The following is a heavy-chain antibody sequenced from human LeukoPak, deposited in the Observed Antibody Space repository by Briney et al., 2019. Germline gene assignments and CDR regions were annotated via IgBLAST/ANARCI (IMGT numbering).Heavy chain of an antibody. CDR3: ARHRSGSYWRAFDI. V-gene: IGHV4-59*08. D-gene: IGHD1-26*01. J-gene: IGHJ3*02. Sequence: SETLSLTRTVSGGSISGYYWSWIRQPPGKGLEGMGDIYYSGSTNYNPSLKSRVTISVDTAKNQCSLKLSSVTAADTAVYYCARHRSGSYWRAFDIWGQGAMVTVSS. CDR1: GGSISGYY. CDR2: IYYSGST.